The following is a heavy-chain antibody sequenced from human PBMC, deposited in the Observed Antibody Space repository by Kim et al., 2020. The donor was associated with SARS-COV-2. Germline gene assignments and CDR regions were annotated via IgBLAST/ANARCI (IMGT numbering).Heavy chain of an antibody. D-gene: IGHD3-10*01. CDR1: GFTFSSYG. Sequence: GGSLRLSCAASGFTFSSYGMHWVRQAPGKGLEWVAVISYDGSNKYYADSVKGRFTISRDNSKNTLYLQMNSPRAEDTAVYYCARKGSGSLLIDYWGQGTL. V-gene: IGHV3-33*05. J-gene: IGHJ4*02. CDR2: ISYDGSNK. CDR3: ARKGSGSLLIDY.